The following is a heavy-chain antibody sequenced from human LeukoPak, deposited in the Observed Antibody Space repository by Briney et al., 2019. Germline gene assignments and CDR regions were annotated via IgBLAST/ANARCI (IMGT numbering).Heavy chain of an antibody. CDR1: GFTFSSYS. CDR2: ISSSSSTI. J-gene: IGHJ4*02. V-gene: IGHV3-48*01. CDR3: ARDLSGRIVGAVDY. Sequence: GGSLRLSCAASGFTFSSYSMNWVRQAPGKGLEWVSYISSSSSTIYYADSVKGRFTISRDNAKNSLYLQMNSLRAEDTAVYYCARDLSGRIVGAVDYWGQGTLVTVSS. D-gene: IGHD1-26*01.